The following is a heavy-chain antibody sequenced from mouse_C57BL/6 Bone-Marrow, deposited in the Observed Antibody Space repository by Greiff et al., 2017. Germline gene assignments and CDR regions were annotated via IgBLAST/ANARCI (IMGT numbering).Heavy chain of an antibody. J-gene: IGHJ3*01. CDR1: GYTFTSYG. D-gene: IGHD2-1*01. Sequence: VKVVESGAELARPGASVKLSCKASGYTFTSYGIRWVKQRTGQGLEWIGEIYPRSGNTYYNEKFKGKATLTADKSSSTAYMELRSLTSEDSAVYDGARLDGNCVYAFAYWGQGTLVTVSA. CDR2: IYPRSGNT. CDR3: ARLDGNCVYAFAY. V-gene: IGHV1-81*01.